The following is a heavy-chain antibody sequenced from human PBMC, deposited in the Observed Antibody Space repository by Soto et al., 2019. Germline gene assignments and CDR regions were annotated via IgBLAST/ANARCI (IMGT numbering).Heavy chain of an antibody. Sequence: GESLKISCKGSGYSFTSYWIGRVRQMPGKGLEWMGIIYPGDSDTRYSPSFQGQVTISANKSIHNAYLQWSSLKASDTAMYYCARRRITMVRGVINNYMDVWGKGTTVTVSS. CDR1: GYSFTSYW. V-gene: IGHV5-51*01. J-gene: IGHJ6*03. CDR3: ARRRITMVRGVINNYMDV. CDR2: IYPGDSDT. D-gene: IGHD3-10*01.